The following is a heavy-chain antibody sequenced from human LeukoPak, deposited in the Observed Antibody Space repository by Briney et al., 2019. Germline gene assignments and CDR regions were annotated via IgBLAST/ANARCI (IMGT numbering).Heavy chain of an antibody. CDR3: ARSPPYCTNGVCYYYFDY. J-gene: IGHJ4*02. D-gene: IGHD2-8*01. CDR1: GGSISSYY. V-gene: IGHV4-59*01. CDR2: IYYSGST. Sequence: PSETLSLTCTVSGGSISSYYWSWIRQPPGKGLEWIGYIYYSGSTNYNPSLKSRVTISVDTSKNQFSLKLSSVTAADTAVYYCARSPPYCTNGVCYYYFDYWGQGTLVTVSS.